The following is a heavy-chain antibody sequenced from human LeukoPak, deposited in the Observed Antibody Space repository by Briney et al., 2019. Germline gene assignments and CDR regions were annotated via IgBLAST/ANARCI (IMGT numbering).Heavy chain of an antibody. CDR2: ISGSGGST. Sequence: GGSLRLSCAASGFTFSSYAMSWVRQAPGKGLEWVSAISGSGGSTYYADSVKGRLTISRDNSKNTLYLQMNSLRAEDTAVYYCAKGPGIAAAGSYYYGMDVWGQGTTVTVSS. V-gene: IGHV3-23*01. J-gene: IGHJ6*02. CDR3: AKGPGIAAAGSYYYGMDV. D-gene: IGHD6-13*01. CDR1: GFTFSSYA.